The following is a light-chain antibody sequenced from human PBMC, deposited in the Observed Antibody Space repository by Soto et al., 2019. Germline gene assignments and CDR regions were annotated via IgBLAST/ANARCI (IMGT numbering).Light chain of an antibody. Sequence: QSVLTQPPSVSAAPGQKVTISCSGSSSNIGNNYVSWYQQLPGTAPKLLIYDNNKRPSGIPDRFSGSKSGTSATLGIIGLQTGDEADYHCGTWDSSLSAGVFGGGTKLTVL. J-gene: IGLJ2*01. CDR3: GTWDSSLSAGV. V-gene: IGLV1-51*01. CDR2: DNN. CDR1: SSNIGNNY.